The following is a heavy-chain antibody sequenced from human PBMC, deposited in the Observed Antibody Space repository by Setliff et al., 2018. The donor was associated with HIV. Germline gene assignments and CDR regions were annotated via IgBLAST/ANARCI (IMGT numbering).Heavy chain of an antibody. CDR1: GFTVSSNY. V-gene: IGHV3-66*01. CDR2: IYSGGTT. J-gene: IGHJ4*02. Sequence: GGSLRLSCAASGFTVSSNYMSWVRQAPGKGLEWVSIIYSGGTTYYADSVKGRFTISRENSKNTLYLQLNSLRAEDTAVYYCARDRAYDSSGYYLYFDYWGQGTLVTVSS. CDR3: ARDRAYDSSGYYLYFDY. D-gene: IGHD3-22*01.